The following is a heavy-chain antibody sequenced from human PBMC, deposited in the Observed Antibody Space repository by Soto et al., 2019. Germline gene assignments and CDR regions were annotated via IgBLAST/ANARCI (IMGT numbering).Heavy chain of an antibody. V-gene: IGHV3-15*01. D-gene: IGHD3-16*02. CDR3: TTYDYLWGSYRYRWAY. J-gene: IGHJ4*02. CDR2: IKSETDGGTT. Sequence: GGSLRLSCAASGFTFSHSWMSWVRQVPEKGLEWVARIKSETDGGTTDYAAPVEGRFTISRDDSKNMLFLQMNSLRTADTALYYCTTYDYLWGSYRYRWAYWGLGTLVTVSS. CDR1: GFTFSHSW.